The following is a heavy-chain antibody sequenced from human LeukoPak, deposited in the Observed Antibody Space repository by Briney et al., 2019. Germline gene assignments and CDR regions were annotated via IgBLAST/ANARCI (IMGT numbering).Heavy chain of an antibody. V-gene: IGHV3-9*03. CDR3: AKGLYGSGSYPDY. CDR1: GFTFSSYW. Sequence: PGGSLRLSCAASGFTFSSYWMHWVRQAPGKGLGWVSGISWNSGFIGYADSVKGRFTISRDNAKNSLYLQMNSLRAEDMALYYCAKGLYGSGSYPDYWGQGTLVTVSS. D-gene: IGHD3-10*01. CDR2: ISWNSGFI. J-gene: IGHJ4*02.